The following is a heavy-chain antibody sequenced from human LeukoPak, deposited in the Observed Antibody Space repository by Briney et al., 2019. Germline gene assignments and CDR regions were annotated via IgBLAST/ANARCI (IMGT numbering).Heavy chain of an antibody. CDR1: GYTFTSYY. CDR2: INPSGGST. Sequence: ASVKVSCKASGYTFTSYYMHWVRQAPGQGLEWMGIINPSGGSTSYAQKFQGRVTMTRDMSTSTVYMELSSLRSEDTAVYYCARDEASIAARPAAGVDYWGQGTLVTVSS. D-gene: IGHD6-6*01. CDR3: ARDEASIAARPAAGVDY. V-gene: IGHV1-46*01. J-gene: IGHJ4*02.